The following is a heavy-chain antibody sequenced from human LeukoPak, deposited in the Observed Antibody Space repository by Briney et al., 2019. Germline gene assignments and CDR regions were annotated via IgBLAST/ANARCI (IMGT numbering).Heavy chain of an antibody. CDR1: GFTFSSYN. J-gene: IGHJ4*02. CDR2: ISSSSSTI. V-gene: IGHV3-48*01. D-gene: IGHD6-13*01. CDR3: ARKYSSSVPFDY. Sequence: GGTLRLSCAASGFTFSSYNMNWVRQAPGKGLEWVSYISSSSSTIYYADSVKGRFTISRDNAKDSLFLQMNSLRADDTAVYYCARKYSSSVPFDYWGQGTLVTVSS.